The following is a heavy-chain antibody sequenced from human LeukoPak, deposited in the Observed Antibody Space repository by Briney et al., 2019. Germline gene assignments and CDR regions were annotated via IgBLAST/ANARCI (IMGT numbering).Heavy chain of an antibody. CDR1: GFTFSSYG. V-gene: IGHV3-21*01. CDR3: ARDLYGNYALDY. CDR2: SSGSGAYI. Sequence: GSLRLSCAASGFTFSSYGMHWVRQAPGKGLEWVSSSSGSGAYIYYADSVKGRFTISRDNAKNSLYLQMNSLRAEDTAMYYCARDLYGNYALDYWGQGILVTVSS. J-gene: IGHJ4*02. D-gene: IGHD4-11*01.